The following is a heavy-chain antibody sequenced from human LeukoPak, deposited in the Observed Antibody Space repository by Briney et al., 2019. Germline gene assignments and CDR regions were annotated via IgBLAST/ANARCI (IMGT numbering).Heavy chain of an antibody. J-gene: IGHJ6*03. CDR3: ASTRPWYYYYMDA. CDR2: INHSGST. CDR1: GGSFSGYY. Sequence: PSETLSLTCAVYGGSFSGYYWSWIRQPPGKGLEWIGEINHSGSTNYNPSLKSRVTISVDTSKNQFSLKLSSVTAADTAVYYCASTRPWYYYYMDAWGKGTTVTVSS. V-gene: IGHV4-34*01.